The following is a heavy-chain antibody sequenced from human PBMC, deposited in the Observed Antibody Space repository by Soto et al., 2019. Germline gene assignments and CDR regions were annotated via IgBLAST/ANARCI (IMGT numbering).Heavy chain of an antibody. CDR1: QFTFSKYG. D-gene: IGHD6-6*01. J-gene: IGHJ5*02. CDR2: ISDDGDST. V-gene: IGHV3-23*01. CDR3: AKRVEYRSSTHYLYH. Sequence: EVQLLESGGGLVQPGGSLRLACAASQFTFSKYGMNWVRQAPGKGLEWVSSISDDGDSTYYAGSVKGRFTISRDNSKNTLYLQMNSLRGEDTAVYYCAKRVEYRSSTHYLYHWGQGTLVTVSS.